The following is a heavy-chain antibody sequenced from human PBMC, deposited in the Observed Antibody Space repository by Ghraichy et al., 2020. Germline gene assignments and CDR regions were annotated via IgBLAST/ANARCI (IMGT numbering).Heavy chain of an antibody. V-gene: IGHV4-59*08. CDR2: IYYSGVT. CDR3: AKRAYGDYGVGWLDT. Sequence: ETLSLTCTVSGGSISSYYWSWIRQPPGKGLEWIGYIYYSGVTGYNPSLKSRVTISVDTSKNQFSLKLNSMTAADTAFYYCAKRAYGDYGVGWLDTWGQGMLVTVSS. J-gene: IGHJ5*02. CDR1: GGSISSYY. D-gene: IGHD4-17*01.